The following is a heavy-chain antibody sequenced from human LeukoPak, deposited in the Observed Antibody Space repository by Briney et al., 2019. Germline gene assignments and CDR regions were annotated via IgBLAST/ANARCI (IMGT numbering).Heavy chain of an antibody. D-gene: IGHD3-16*01. CDR2: INYRGST. V-gene: IGHV4-39*07. CDR1: NASISSNTYY. Sequence: PSETLSLTCTVSNASISSNTYYRAWIRQPPGKGLEYIGSINYRGSTYYNPSLKSRVTLSVDTSKNQFSLKLNSVTAADTAVYYCATYKYDYVWGNQHFDYWGQGTLVTVSS. CDR3: ATYKYDYVWGNQHFDY. J-gene: IGHJ4*02.